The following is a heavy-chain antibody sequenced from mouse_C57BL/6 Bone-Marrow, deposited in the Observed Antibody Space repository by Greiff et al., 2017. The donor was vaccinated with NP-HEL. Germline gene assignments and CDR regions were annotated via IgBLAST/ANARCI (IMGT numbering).Heavy chain of an antibody. J-gene: IGHJ2*01. V-gene: IGHV5-17*01. Sequence: EVKVVESGGGLVKPGGSLKLSCAASGFTFSDYGMHWVRQAPEKGLEWVAYISSGSSTIYYADTVKGRFTISRDNAKNTLFLQMTSLRSEDTAMYYCARRPYYYGSSYVEYYFDYWGQGTTLTVSS. CDR3: ARRPYYYGSSYVEYYFDY. CDR2: ISSGSSTI. CDR1: GFTFSDYG. D-gene: IGHD1-1*01.